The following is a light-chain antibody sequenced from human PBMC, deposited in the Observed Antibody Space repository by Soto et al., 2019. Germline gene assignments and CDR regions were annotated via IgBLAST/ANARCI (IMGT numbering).Light chain of an antibody. J-gene: IGLJ2*01. Sequence: QSALTQPASVSGSPGQSITFSCTGTSSDVGGYNSVSWYQQHPGIAPKLMIYEVSNRPSGVSNRFSGSKSGNTASLTISGPQAEDEADYYCSSYTTSRTRVFGGGTKLTVL. V-gene: IGLV2-14*01. CDR3: SSYTTSRTRV. CDR2: EVS. CDR1: SSDVGGYNS.